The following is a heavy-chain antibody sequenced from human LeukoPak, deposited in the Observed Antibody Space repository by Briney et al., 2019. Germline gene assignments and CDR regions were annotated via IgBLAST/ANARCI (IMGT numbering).Heavy chain of an antibody. CDR3: ARGRGTGGSNRDFYFYYYMDV. V-gene: IGHV1-3*01. CDR1: GYTFTSYA. J-gene: IGHJ6*03. D-gene: IGHD6-13*01. Sequence: ASVKVSCKASGYTFTSYAMNWVRQAPGQRPEWMGWINGGNGNTKYSQKFQGRVTITRDTSAGTAYMELTSLRSEDMAVYYCARGRGTGGSNRDFYFYYYMDVWGNGTTVIVSS. CDR2: INGGNGNT.